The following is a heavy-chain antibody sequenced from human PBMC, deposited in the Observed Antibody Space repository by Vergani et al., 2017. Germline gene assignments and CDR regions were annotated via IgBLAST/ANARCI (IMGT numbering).Heavy chain of an antibody. J-gene: IGHJ4*02. CDR3: AKPPDGNGDRWIEWLRPPYQPLPCHFDY. CDR2: ISGSGGST. Sequence: EVQLLESGGGLVQPGGSLRLSCAASGFTFSSYAMSWVRQAPGKGLEWVSAISGSGGSTYYADSVKGRFTLSRDNSKNTLYLQMNSLRAEDTAVYYWAKPPDGNGDRWIEWLRPPYQPLPCHFDYWGQGTLVTVSS. D-gene: IGHD5-12*01. V-gene: IGHV3-23*01. CDR1: GFTFSSYA.